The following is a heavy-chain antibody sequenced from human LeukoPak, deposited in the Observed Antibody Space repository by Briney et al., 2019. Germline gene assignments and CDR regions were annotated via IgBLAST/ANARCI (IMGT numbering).Heavy chain of an antibody. Sequence: GGSLRLSCAASGFTFSSYAMSWVRQAPGKGLEWVSAISGSGGSTYYADSVKGRFTISRDNSKNTLYLQMNSLRAEDTAVYYCAKVSGYSSSWTHDAFDIRGQGTMVTVSS. J-gene: IGHJ3*02. CDR3: AKVSGYSSSWTHDAFDI. CDR1: GFTFSSYA. V-gene: IGHV3-23*01. CDR2: ISGSGGST. D-gene: IGHD6-13*01.